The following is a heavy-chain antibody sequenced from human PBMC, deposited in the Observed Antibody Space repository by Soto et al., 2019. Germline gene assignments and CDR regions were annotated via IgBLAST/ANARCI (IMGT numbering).Heavy chain of an antibody. CDR3: ARDLSGTGLDV. CDR1: GASIGSFY. J-gene: IGHJ6*02. V-gene: IGHV4-4*07. CDR2: VYSTGLA. Sequence: QMQLHESGPGLVKPSETLSLTCNVPGASIGSFYWSWIRQSAGKGLEWIGRVYSTGLATYNPALEGRVTISLDRSNNHLSLELKSVTAADTAVYFCARDLSGTGLDVWGRGTTVSVSS. D-gene: IGHD1-26*01.